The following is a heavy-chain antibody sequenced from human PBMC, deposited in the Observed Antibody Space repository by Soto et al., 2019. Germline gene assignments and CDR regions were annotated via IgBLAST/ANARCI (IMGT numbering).Heavy chain of an antibody. Sequence: EVQLLESGGGLVQPGGSLRLSCAASGFTFTSHWMSWVRQAPGKGPEWVAKVNKEGSERKFMDSVKGRFTISRDNAKNSLDLQMNNLSAEDTAVYYCARDMEGGANDYWGQGTLVTVSS. D-gene: IGHD3-16*01. J-gene: IGHJ4*02. CDR2: VNKEGSER. CDR3: ARDMEGGANDY. V-gene: IGHV3-7*05. CDR1: GFTFTSHW.